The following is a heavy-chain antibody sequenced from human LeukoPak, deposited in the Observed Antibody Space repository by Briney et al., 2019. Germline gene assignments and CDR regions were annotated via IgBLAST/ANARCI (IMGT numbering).Heavy chain of an antibody. J-gene: IGHJ4*02. CDR2: INHSGST. CDR3: ARGHRNYVWGSYRPFDY. D-gene: IGHD3-16*02. V-gene: IGHV4-34*01. Sequence: SETLSLTCAVYGGSFSGYYWSWIRQPPGKGLEWIGEINHSGSTNYNPSLKSRVTISVDTSKNQYSLKLSSVTAADTAVYYCARGHRNYVWGSYRPFDYWGQGTLVTVSS. CDR1: GGSFSGYY.